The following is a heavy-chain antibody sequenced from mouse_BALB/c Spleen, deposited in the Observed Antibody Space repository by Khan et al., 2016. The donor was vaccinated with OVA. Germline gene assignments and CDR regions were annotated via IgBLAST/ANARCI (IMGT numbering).Heavy chain of an antibody. Sequence: QSGAELVRPGASVKLSCKTSGYIFTNYWIHWVKQRSGQGLEWIARIYPGTANTYYDDKLKDKATLTADKSSSTAYMQLSSLKSEDSAVYFCAREEALYYFDYWGQGTSLTVSS. D-gene: IGHD3-2*02. V-gene: IGHV1-76*01. CDR3: AREEALYYFDY. CDR1: GYIFTNYW. J-gene: IGHJ2*02. CDR2: IYPGTANT.